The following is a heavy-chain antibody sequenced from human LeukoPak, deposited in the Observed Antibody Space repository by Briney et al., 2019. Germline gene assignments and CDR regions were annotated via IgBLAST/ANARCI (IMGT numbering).Heavy chain of an antibody. CDR1: GYTFTSYD. CDR3: ARDYGGNSGWFDP. CDR2: TNPNSGNT. Sequence: ASVKVSCKASGYTFTSYDLNWVRQATGQGLEWIGWTNPNSGNTGYAQKFQGRVTLTRSTSISTAYMELRSLTSEDTAVYYCARDYGGNSGWFDPWGQGTLVTVSS. V-gene: IGHV1-8*01. D-gene: IGHD4-23*01. J-gene: IGHJ5*02.